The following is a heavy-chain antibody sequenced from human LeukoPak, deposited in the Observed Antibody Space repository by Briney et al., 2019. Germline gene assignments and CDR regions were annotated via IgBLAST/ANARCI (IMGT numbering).Heavy chain of an antibody. V-gene: IGHV3-21*01. CDR3: ARGAPAAMGYYFDY. CDR2: ISSSSSYI. D-gene: IGHD2-2*01. J-gene: IGHJ4*02. Sequence: GGSLRLSCAASGFTFSSYSMNWVRQAPGKGLEWVSSISSSSSYIYYADSVKGRFTISRDNAKNSLYLQMNSLRAEDTAVYYCARGAPAAMGYYFDYWGQGTLVTVSS. CDR1: GFTFSSYS.